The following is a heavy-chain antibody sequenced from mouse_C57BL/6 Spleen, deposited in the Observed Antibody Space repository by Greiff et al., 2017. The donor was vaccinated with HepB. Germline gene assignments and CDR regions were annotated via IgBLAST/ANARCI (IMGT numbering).Heavy chain of an antibody. CDR3: ASPSYYYVSSHAWFAY. D-gene: IGHD1-1*01. CDR2: INPNNGGT. V-gene: IGHV1-22*01. CDR1: GYTFTDYN. J-gene: IGHJ3*01. Sequence: EVKLQESGPELVKPGASVKMSCKASGYTFTDYNMHWVKQSHGKSLEWIGYINPNNGGTSYNQKFKGKATLTVNKSSSTAYMELRSLTSEDSAVYYCASPSYYYVSSHAWFAYWGQGTLVTVSA.